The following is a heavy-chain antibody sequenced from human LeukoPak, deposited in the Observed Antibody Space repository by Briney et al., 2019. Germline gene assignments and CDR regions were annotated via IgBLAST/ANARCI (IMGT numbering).Heavy chain of an antibody. CDR3: ARARDYEGYMDV. V-gene: IGHV1-2*06. J-gene: IGHJ6*03. D-gene: IGHD4-17*01. CDR1: GYTFTGYY. CDR2: INPNSGGT. Sequence: ASVKVSCKASGYTFTGYYMHWVRQAPGQGLEWMGRINPNSGGTNYAQKFQGRVTMTRDTSISTAYMELSRLRSDDTAVYYCARARDYEGYMDVWGKGTTVTVSS.